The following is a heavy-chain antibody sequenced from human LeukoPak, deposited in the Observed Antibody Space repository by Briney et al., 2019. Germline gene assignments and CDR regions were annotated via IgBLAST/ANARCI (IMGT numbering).Heavy chain of an antibody. CDR1: GFTFSDYY. CDR2: ISSSGSTI. Sequence: PGGSLRLSCAASGFTFSDYYMSWVRQAPGKGLEWVSYISSSGSTIYYADSVKGRFTISRDNAKNSLYLQMNSLRAEDMALYYCAKAGNYDILTGYWFDYWGQGTLVTVSS. J-gene: IGHJ4*02. CDR3: AKAGNYDILTGYWFDY. D-gene: IGHD3-9*01. V-gene: IGHV3-11*01.